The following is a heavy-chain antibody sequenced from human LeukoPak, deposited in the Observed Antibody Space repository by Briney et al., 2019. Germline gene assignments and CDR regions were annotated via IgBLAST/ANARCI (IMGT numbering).Heavy chain of an antibody. J-gene: IGHJ1*01. V-gene: IGHV3-7*01. CDR3: ATGYSSGWYFYFQH. D-gene: IGHD6-19*01. CDR1: GLTFNKYW. CDR2: IKQDGSEK. Sequence: GGSLRLSCEASGLTFNKYWMTWVRQAPGKGQEWVANIKQDGSEKNYVDSVKGRFTISRDNAKNSLSLRMNSLSAEDTAVYYCATGYSSGWYFYFQHWGQGSLVSVSS.